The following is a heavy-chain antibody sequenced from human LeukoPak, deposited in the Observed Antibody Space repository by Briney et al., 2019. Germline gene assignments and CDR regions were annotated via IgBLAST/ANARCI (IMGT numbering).Heavy chain of an antibody. J-gene: IGHJ6*04. Sequence: GGSLRLSCAASGFTFSDYYMSWLRQAPGKGREWVSYISSSSSYTNYADSVKGRFTISRDNAKNSLYLQMNSLRAEDTAVYYCASAPVAVAGYYYYYGMDVWGKGTTVTVSS. CDR1: GFTFSDYY. CDR2: ISSSSSYT. CDR3: ASAPVAVAGYYYYYGMDV. V-gene: IGHV3-11*06. D-gene: IGHD6-19*01.